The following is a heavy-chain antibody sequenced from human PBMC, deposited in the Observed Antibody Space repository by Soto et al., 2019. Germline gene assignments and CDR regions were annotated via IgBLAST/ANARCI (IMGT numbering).Heavy chain of an antibody. J-gene: IGHJ4*02. D-gene: IGHD3-22*01. Sequence: GGSLRLSCAASGFTFSSYAMSWVRQAPGKGLEWVSSISGIGGATYYADSVKGRFSISRDNSKNTLYLQMTSLRADDTAVYYCVKGPNYFDRSDYYFYFDYWGQGSPVTVSS. CDR1: GFTFSSYA. V-gene: IGHV3-23*01. CDR3: VKGPNYFDRSDYYFYFDY. CDR2: ISGIGGAT.